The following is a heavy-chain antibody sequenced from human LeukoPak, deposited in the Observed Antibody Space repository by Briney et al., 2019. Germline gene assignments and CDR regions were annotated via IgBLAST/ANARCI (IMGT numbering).Heavy chain of an antibody. J-gene: IGHJ4*02. V-gene: IGHV3-30*04. D-gene: IGHD5-12*01. CDR2: ISYDGSNK. CDR3: ARDLLPGIVATIDFDY. Sequence: GGSLRPSCAASGFTFSSYAMHWVRQAPGKGLEWVAVISYDGSNKYYADSVKGRFTISRDNSKNTLYLQMNSLRAEDTAVYYCARDLLPGIVATIDFDYWGQGTLVTVSS. CDR1: GFTFSSYA.